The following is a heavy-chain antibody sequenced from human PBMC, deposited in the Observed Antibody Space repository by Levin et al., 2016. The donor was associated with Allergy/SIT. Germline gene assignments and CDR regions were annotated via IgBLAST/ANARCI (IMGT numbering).Heavy chain of an antibody. J-gene: IGHJ4*02. Sequence: SVKVSCKASGGTFSSYAISWVRQAPGQGLEWMGGIIPIFGTANYAQKFQGRVTITADESASTAYMELSSLRSEDTAVYYCARGYGDYEASWERGHFDYWGQGTLVTVSS. CDR2: IIPIFGTA. CDR1: GGTFSSYA. D-gene: IGHD4-17*01. V-gene: IGHV1-69*13. CDR3: ARGYGDYEASWERGHFDY.